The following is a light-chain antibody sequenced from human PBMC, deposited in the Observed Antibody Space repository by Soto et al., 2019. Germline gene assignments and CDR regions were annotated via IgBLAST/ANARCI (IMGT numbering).Light chain of an antibody. CDR2: GAS. CDR3: QQYHDWPPIT. Sequence: EVVMTQSPATLSLSPGESATLSCRASQSVSSDLAWYQQKPGQAPRLLSYGASTRATDIPPRFNRGGSGTEFSLTISSRQSEDFAIYYCQQYHDWPPITFAPGTRADVK. CDR1: QSVSSD. V-gene: IGKV3-15*01. J-gene: IGKJ3*01.